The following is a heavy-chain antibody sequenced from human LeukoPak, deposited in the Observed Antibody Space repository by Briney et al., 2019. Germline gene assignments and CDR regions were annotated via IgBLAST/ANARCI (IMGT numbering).Heavy chain of an antibody. V-gene: IGHV4-4*07. D-gene: IGHD6-13*01. J-gene: IGHJ5*02. CDR3: ARASIAAADTVWFDP. Sequence: PSETLSLTCTVSGGSISSYYWSWIRQPAGKGLEWIGRIYTSGSTNYNPSLKSRVTISVDKSKNQFSLKLSSVTAADTAVYYCARASIAAADTVWFDPWGQGTLVTDSS. CDR2: IYTSGST. CDR1: GGSISSYY.